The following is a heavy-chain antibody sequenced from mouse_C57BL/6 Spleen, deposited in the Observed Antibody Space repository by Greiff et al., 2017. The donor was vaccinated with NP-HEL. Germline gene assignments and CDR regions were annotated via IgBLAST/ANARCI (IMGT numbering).Heavy chain of an antibody. V-gene: IGHV3-6*01. Sequence: DVQLQESGPGLVKPSQSLSLTCSVTGYSITSGYYWNWIRQFPGNKLEWMGYISYDGSNNYNPSLKNRISITRDTSKNQFFLKLNSVTTEDTATYYCARLSYYYGSSYYFDYWGQGTTLTVSS. J-gene: IGHJ2*01. CDR2: ISYDGSN. CDR1: GYSITSGYY. D-gene: IGHD1-1*01. CDR3: ARLSYYYGSSYYFDY.